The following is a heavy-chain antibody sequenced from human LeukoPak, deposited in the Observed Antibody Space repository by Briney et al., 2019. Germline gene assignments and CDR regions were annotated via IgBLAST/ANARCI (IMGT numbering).Heavy chain of an antibody. Sequence: GSLRLSCAASGFTFSSYWMHWVRQAPGKGLVWVSRINSDGSSTSYADSVKGRFTISRDNAKNTLYLQMNSLRAEDTAVYYCARGVGYCSSTSCYWWFDPWGQGTLVTVSS. D-gene: IGHD2-2*01. CDR1: GFTFSSYW. V-gene: IGHV3-74*01. J-gene: IGHJ5*02. CDR3: ARGVGYCSSTSCYWWFDP. CDR2: INSDGSST.